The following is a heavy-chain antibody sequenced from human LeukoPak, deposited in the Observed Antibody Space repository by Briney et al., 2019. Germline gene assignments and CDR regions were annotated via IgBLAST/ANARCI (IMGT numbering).Heavy chain of an antibody. CDR2: IYTSGST. CDR1: GGSISSYY. CDR3: ASLGSGYYYMDV. V-gene: IGHV4-4*09. D-gene: IGHD3-10*01. Sequence: SETLSLTCTVSGGSISSYYWSWIRQPPGKGLEWIGYIYTSGSTNYNPSLKSRVTISVGTSKNQFSLKLSSVTAADTAVHYCASLGSGYYYMDVWGKGTTVTVSS. J-gene: IGHJ6*03.